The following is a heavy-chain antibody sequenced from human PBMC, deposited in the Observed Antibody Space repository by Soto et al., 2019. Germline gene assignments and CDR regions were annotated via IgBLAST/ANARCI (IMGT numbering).Heavy chain of an antibody. D-gene: IGHD3-3*01. Sequence: SVKVSCKASGGTFSIYAISGVLQSAGQGLDWMGGIIPIFGTANYAQKFQGRVTITADKSTSTAYMELSSLRSEDTAVYYCARVNDFTYYYYGMDVWGQGTTVTVSS. CDR2: IIPIFGTA. J-gene: IGHJ6*02. CDR1: GGTFSIYA. CDR3: ARVNDFTYYYYGMDV. V-gene: IGHV1-69*06.